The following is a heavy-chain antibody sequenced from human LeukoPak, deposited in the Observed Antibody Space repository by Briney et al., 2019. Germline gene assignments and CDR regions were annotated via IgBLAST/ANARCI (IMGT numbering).Heavy chain of an antibody. CDR1: GYTFTSYG. D-gene: IGHD1-14*01. J-gene: IGHJ4*02. V-gene: IGHV1-18*01. CDR2: TSGYNGNT. CDR3: ARDREGLPEFDY. Sequence: GASVKVSCKASGYTFTSYGITWVRQAPGQGLEWMGWTSGYNGNTNYAQELQGRVTMTTDTSTSSAYMELKSLRSDDTAVYYCARDREGLPEFDYWGQGTLVTVSS.